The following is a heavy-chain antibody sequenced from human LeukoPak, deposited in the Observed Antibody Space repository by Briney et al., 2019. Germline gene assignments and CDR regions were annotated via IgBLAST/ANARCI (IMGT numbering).Heavy chain of an antibody. CDR2: IYYSGST. CDR3: ARSKALWSGSDY. J-gene: IGHJ4*02. D-gene: IGHD3-3*01. Sequence: SETLSLTCTVSGGSISSGDYYWSWIRQPPGKGLEWIGYIYYSGSTYYNPSLKSRVTISVDTSKNQFSLKLSSVTAADTAVYYCARSKALWSGSDYWGQGTLVTVSS. V-gene: IGHV4-30-4*08. CDR1: GGSISSGDYY.